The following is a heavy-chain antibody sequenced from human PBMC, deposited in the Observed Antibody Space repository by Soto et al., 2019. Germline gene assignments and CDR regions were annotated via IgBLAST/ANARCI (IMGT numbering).Heavy chain of an antibody. J-gene: IGHJ4*02. CDR3: ARDWGVTAIRFFDY. Sequence: EVQLVESVGGLVKPGGSLRLSCAASGFTFSSYSMNWVRQAPGKGLEWVSSISSSSSYIYYADSVKGRFTISRDNAKNSLYLQMNSLRAEDTAVYYCARDWGVTAIRFFDYWGQGTLVTVSS. CDR2: ISSSSSYI. V-gene: IGHV3-21*01. D-gene: IGHD2-21*02. CDR1: GFTFSSYS.